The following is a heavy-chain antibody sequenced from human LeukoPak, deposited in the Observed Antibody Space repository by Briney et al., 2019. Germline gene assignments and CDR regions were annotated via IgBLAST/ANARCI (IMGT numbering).Heavy chain of an antibody. CDR3: ARVGAVRFFGVDTDY. Sequence: PSETLSLTCAVYGGSFSGYYWSWIRQPPGKGLEWIGEINHSGSTNYNPSLKSRVTISVDTSKNQFSLKLSSVTAADTAVYYCARVGAVRFFGVDTDYWGQGTLVTVSS. V-gene: IGHV4-34*01. CDR1: GGSFSGYY. CDR2: INHSGST. D-gene: IGHD3-3*01. J-gene: IGHJ4*02.